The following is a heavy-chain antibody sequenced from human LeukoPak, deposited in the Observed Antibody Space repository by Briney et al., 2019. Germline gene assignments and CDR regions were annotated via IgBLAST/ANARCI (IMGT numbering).Heavy chain of an antibody. CDR1: GFTFSDYE. Sequence: PGGSLRLSCAASGFTFSDYEMSWVRQAPGKGLEWVSYISSSSSHTNYADSVKGRFTISRDNAKNSLYLQMNSLRAEDTAVYYCARTNLGSGWRFDYWGQGTLVTVSS. CDR2: ISSSSSHT. D-gene: IGHD6-19*01. J-gene: IGHJ4*02. CDR3: ARTNLGSGWRFDY. V-gene: IGHV3-11*06.